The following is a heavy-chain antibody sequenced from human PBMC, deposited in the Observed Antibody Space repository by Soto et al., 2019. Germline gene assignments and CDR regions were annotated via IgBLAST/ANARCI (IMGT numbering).Heavy chain of an antibody. J-gene: IGHJ4*02. D-gene: IGHD5-12*01. CDR3: TRPGYSGYDSTY. CDR2: IRSKANSHAT. V-gene: IGHV3-73*01. Sequence: TGGSLRLSCAASGFTFSGSAMHWVRQASGKGLEWVGRIRSKANSHATAYAASVKGRFTISRDDSKNTAYLQMNSLKTEDTAVYYSTRPGYSGYDSTYRGQGTLVTV. CDR1: GFTFSGSA.